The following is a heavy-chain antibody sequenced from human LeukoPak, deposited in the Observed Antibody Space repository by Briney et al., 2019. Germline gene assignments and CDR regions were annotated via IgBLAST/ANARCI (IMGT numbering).Heavy chain of an antibody. CDR2: INHSGST. V-gene: IGHV4-34*01. J-gene: IGHJ4*02. CDR3: ARGLRTTVGFDY. CDR1: GFTFSSSA. D-gene: IGHD4-23*01. Sequence: LRLSCAASGFTFSSSAMSWVRQPPGKGLEWIGEINHSGSTNYNPSLKSRVTISVDTSKNQFSLKLSSVTAADTAVYYCARGLRTTVGFDYWGQGTLVTVSS.